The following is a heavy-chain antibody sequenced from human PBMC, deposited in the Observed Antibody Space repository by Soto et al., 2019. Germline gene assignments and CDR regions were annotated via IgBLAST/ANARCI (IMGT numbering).Heavy chain of an antibody. CDR3: VFPATADFDY. V-gene: IGHV4-59*01. CDR2: VYYSGST. D-gene: IGHD6-13*01. Sequence: PSLTCTLSGGSISGYYWSWIRQPPGKGLEWIGYVYYSGSTKYNPSLESRVTISVDMSNNQFSLMLTSVTAADTAVYYCVFPATADFDYWGQGTPVTVSS. J-gene: IGHJ4*02. CDR1: GGSISGYY.